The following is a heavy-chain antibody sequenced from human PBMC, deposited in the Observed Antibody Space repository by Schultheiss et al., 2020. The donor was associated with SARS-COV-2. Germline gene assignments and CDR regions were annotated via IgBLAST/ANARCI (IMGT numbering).Heavy chain of an antibody. J-gene: IGHJ4*02. CDR3: ARDDPGGSGSYFDY. Sequence: SETLSLTCTVSGGSISSYYWSWIRQPPGKGLEWIGEIYHSGSTNYNPSLKSRVTISVDKSKNQFSLKLSSVTAADTAVYYCARDDPGGSGSYFDYWGQGTLVTVSS. D-gene: IGHD3-10*01. CDR2: IYHSGST. V-gene: IGHV4-59*12. CDR1: GGSISSYY.